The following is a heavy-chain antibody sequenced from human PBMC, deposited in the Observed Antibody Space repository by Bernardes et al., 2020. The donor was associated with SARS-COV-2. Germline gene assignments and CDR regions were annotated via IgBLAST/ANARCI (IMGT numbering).Heavy chain of an antibody. V-gene: IGHV3-21*01. CDR1: GFTFSDYT. D-gene: IGHD3-9*01. CDR2: ITSSSYI. CDR3: AKLFDIRGGTGLDP. J-gene: IGHJ5*02. Sequence: GGSLRLSCAASGFTFSDYTMNWVRQAPGKGLEWVSSITSSSYISYADSVKGRFTVSRDNAKNSLYPQMNSLRAEDTAVYYCAKLFDIRGGTGLDPWGQGTLVTVSS.